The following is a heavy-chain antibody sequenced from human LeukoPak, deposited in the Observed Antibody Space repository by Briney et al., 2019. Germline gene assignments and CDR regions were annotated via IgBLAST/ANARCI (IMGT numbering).Heavy chain of an antibody. CDR3: ARTSNGYSSGWYYYYYMDV. CDR1: GRTFSSYA. Sequence: SVKLSCKASGRTFSSYAISWVRHAPGQGLEWMGGIIPHFCTTNYAQKFQDRVKITTDESTNTPYMELNSLRSEDTAVYYCARTSNGYSSGWYYYYYMDVWGKGTTVTVSS. D-gene: IGHD6-19*01. J-gene: IGHJ6*03. CDR2: IIPHFCTT. V-gene: IGHV1-69*05.